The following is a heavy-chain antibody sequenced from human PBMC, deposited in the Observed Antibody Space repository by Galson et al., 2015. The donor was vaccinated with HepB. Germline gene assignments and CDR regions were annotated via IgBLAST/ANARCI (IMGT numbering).Heavy chain of an antibody. D-gene: IGHD4-17*01. V-gene: IGHV3-9*01. CDR3: VRHTMTSGWYFDL. CDR1: GFTFDDYA. CDR2: ISWNSGKI. J-gene: IGHJ2*01. Sequence: SLRLSCAASGFTFDDYAMYWVRQAPGKGLEWVSGISWNSGKIGYADSVKGRATISRDNAKNSLYLQMNSLRVEDTALYYCVRHTMTSGWYFDLWGRGTLVTVSS.